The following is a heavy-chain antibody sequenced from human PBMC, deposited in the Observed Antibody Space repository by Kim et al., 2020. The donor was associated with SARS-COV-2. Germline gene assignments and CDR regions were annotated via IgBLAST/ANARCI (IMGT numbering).Heavy chain of an antibody. CDR2: ISSSSSYI. Sequence: GGSLRLSCAASGFTFSSYSMNWVRQAPGKGLEWVSSISSSSSYIYYADSVKGRFTISRDNAKNSLYLQMNSLRAEDTAVYYCARAQRWRGYSGYDRVYYYGMGVWGQGTTVTVSS. CDR1: GFTFSSYS. CDR3: ARAQRWRGYSGYDRVYYYGMGV. D-gene: IGHD5-12*01. J-gene: IGHJ6*02. V-gene: IGHV3-21*01.